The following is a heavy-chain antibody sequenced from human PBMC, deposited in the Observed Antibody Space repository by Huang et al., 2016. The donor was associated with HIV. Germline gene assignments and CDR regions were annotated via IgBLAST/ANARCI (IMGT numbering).Heavy chain of an antibody. J-gene: IGHJ4*02. CDR3: AKDRGYSYGEGFDY. Sequence: EVQLVESGGGLVQPGRSLRLSCAASGFTFDDYARDWVRQGPGKGREWGSGISWNSGSIGYADSVKGRFTISRDNAKNSLYLQMNSLRAEDMALYYCAKDRGYSYGEGFDYWGQGTLVTVSS. CDR1: GFTFDDYA. CDR2: ISWNSGSI. V-gene: IGHV3-9*03. D-gene: IGHD5-18*01.